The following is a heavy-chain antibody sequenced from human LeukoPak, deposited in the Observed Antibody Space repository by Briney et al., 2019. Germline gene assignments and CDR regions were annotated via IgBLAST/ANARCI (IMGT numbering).Heavy chain of an antibody. CDR1: GGSITSYY. J-gene: IGHJ4*02. CDR3: ARVYPYYFDY. Sequence: PSQTLSLTCTVSGGSITSYYWSWIRQPPGKGLEWIGYIYYSGSTSYNPSLKSRVTISVDTSKNQFSLTLSSVTAADTAVYYCARVYPYYFDYWGQGTLVTVSS. V-gene: IGHV4-59*01. CDR2: IYYSGST.